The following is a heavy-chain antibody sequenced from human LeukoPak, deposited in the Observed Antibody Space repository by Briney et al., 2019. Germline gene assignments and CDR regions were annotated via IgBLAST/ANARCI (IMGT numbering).Heavy chain of an antibody. Sequence: PGGSLRLSCAASGFTFSSYAMSWARQAPGTGLESLSAISASGDRTYYADSVKGRFTISRDNSKNTLYLQMNSLRAEDTAVYSCAKNGEVLSWFDPWGQGTLVTVSS. CDR1: GFTFSSYA. J-gene: IGHJ5*02. D-gene: IGHD3-10*01. V-gene: IGHV3-23*01. CDR2: ISASGDRT. CDR3: AKNGEVLSWFDP.